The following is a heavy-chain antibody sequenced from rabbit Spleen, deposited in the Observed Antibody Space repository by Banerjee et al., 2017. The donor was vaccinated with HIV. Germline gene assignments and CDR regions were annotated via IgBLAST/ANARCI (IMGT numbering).Heavy chain of an antibody. D-gene: IGHD8-1*01. CDR3: ARDSGTSFSTYGMDL. CDR2: IYAGSGSA. CDR1: GFSFSSSYY. Sequence: QEQLVESGGGLVKPEGSLKLSCTASGFSFSSSYYICWVRQAPGKGLELIACIYAGSGSAYYATWAKGRFTISKTSSTTVTLQMTSLTAADTATYFCARDSGTSFSTYGMDLWGPGTLVTVS. V-gene: IGHV1S45*01. J-gene: IGHJ6*01.